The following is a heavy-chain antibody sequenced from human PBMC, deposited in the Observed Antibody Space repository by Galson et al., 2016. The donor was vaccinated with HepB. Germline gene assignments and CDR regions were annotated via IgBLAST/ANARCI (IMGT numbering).Heavy chain of an antibody. Sequence: SLRLSCAASGFAFSEYYMSWIRQAPGKGLEWVSYIHSSGSSMYYADSVKGRFTISRDNAKNSLYLQMNSLRADDTAVYYCARHFAGLIEDDYWGQGTLVTVSS. CDR2: IHSSGSSM. J-gene: IGHJ4*02. CDR3: ARHFAGLIEDDY. V-gene: IGHV3-11*01. D-gene: IGHD3-3*02. CDR1: GFAFSEYY.